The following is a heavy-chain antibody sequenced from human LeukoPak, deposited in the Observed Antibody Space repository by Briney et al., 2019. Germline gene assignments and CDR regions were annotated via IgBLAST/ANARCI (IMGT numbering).Heavy chain of an antibody. CDR2: VYYSGSV. D-gene: IGHD1-14*01. CDR1: GFTFSSYW. V-gene: IGHV4-59*08. CDR3: ARPLYRDYYYPMDV. J-gene: IGHJ6*02. Sequence: GSLRLSCAASGFTFSSYWVSWVRPAPGKGLEWIGYVYYSGSVNYNPSFKSRVTLSLDTSKNQFSLKLSSVTAGDTAVYYCARPLYRDYYYPMDVWGQGTTVTVSS.